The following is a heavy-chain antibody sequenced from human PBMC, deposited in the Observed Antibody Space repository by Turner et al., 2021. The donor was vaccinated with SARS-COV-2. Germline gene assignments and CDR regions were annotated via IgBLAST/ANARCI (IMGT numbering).Heavy chain of an antibody. V-gene: IGHV1-24*01. D-gene: IGHD2-21*01. CDR2: SDPEDGDT. CDR3: ARRQLGWGLIDY. Sequence: QVQLRQSGAEVKKPGASVRVSCQVSGSTLSDLSLHWVRQAPGEGLEWMGISDPEDGDTIYPQSFQGRVTMTGDTSTNTAYMELSRLTSEDTAVYYCARRQLGWGLIDYWGQGTLVTVSS. CDR1: GSTLSDLS. J-gene: IGHJ4*02.